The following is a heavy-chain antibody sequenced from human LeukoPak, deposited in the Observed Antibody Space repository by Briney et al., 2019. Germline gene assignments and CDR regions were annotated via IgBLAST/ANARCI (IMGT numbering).Heavy chain of an antibody. Sequence: PGGSLRLSCAASGFTFNRYGIHWVRQAPGKGLEWVAFIQSDGTNKYYADSVKGRFTISRDNSKNTLYLQMNSLRAEDTAVYYCAKGVPAAIGYFDYWGQGTLVTVSS. V-gene: IGHV3-30*02. J-gene: IGHJ4*02. CDR2: IQSDGTNK. D-gene: IGHD2-2*02. CDR3: AKGVPAAIGYFDY. CDR1: GFTFNRYG.